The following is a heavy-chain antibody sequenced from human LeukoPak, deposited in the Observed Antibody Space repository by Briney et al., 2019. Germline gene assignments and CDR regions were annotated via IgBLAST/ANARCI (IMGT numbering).Heavy chain of an antibody. D-gene: IGHD3-22*01. CDR3: AGNDSSGYFGYYYGMDV. CDR2: IYYSGST. CDR1: GGSISSYY. Sequence: PSETLSLTCTVSGGSISSYYWSWIRQPPGKGLEWIGYIYYSGSTYYNPSLKSRVTISVDTSKNQFSLKLSSVTAADTAVYYCAGNDSSGYFGYYYGMDVWGQGTTVTVSS. J-gene: IGHJ6*02. V-gene: IGHV4-59*08.